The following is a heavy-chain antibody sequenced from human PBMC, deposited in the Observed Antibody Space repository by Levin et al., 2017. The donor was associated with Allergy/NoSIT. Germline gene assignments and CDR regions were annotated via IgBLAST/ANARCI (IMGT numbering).Heavy chain of an antibody. CDR2: ISSSSSYI. Sequence: GGSLRLSCAASGFTFSSYSMNWVRQAPGKGLEWVSSISSSSSYIYYADSVKGRFTISRDNAKNSLYLQMNSLRAEDTAVYYCASSGSSSSSVPGDRDWGQGTLVTVSS. J-gene: IGHJ4*02. CDR1: GFTFSSYS. CDR3: ASSGSSSSSVPGDRD. D-gene: IGHD6-6*01. V-gene: IGHV3-21*01.